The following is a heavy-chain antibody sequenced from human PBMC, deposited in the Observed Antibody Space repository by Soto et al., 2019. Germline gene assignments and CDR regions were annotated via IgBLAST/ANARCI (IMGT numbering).Heavy chain of an antibody. CDR3: AKGKRITMIEAYFDY. CDR2: ISWDGGST. J-gene: IGHJ4*02. CDR1: GFTFDDYT. V-gene: IGHV3-43*01. Sequence: PGGSLRLSCAASGFTFDDYTMHWVRQAPGKGLEWVSLISWDGGSTYYADSVKGRFTISRDNSKNSLYLQMNSLRTEDTALYYCAKGKRITMIEAYFDYWGQGTLVTVSS. D-gene: IGHD3-22*01.